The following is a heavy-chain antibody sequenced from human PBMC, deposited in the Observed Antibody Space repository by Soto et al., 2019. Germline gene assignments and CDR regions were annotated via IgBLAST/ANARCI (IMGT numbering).Heavy chain of an antibody. CDR3: ARTYYDFWSGYQINWFDP. Sequence: KTSETLSLTCTVSGGSISSGDYYWSWIRQPPGKGLEWIGYIYYSGSTYYNPSLKSRVTISVDTSKNQFSLKLSSVTAADTAVYYCARTYYDFWSGYQINWFDPWGQGTLVTVSS. CDR1: GGSISSGDYY. D-gene: IGHD3-3*01. V-gene: IGHV4-30-4*01. CDR2: IYYSGST. J-gene: IGHJ5*02.